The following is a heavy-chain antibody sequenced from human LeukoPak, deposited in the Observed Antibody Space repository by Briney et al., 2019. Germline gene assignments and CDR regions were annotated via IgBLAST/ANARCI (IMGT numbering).Heavy chain of an antibody. V-gene: IGHV4-59*08. CDR2: IYYSGST. Sequence: SETLSLICTVSGGSISSYYWSWIRQPPGKGLEWIGYIYYSGSTNYNPSLKSRVTISVDTSKNQFSLKVSSVTAADTAVYYCARGSSWSYYFDYWGQGTLVTVSS. CDR3: ARGSSWSYYFDY. D-gene: IGHD6-13*01. CDR1: GGSISSYY. J-gene: IGHJ4*02.